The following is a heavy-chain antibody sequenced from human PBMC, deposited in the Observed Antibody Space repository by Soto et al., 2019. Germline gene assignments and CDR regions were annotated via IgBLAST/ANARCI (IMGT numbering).Heavy chain of an antibody. Sequence: SETLSLTCAVSGGSISSGGYSWSWIRQTPGKGREWIGYTYHSGSTYYNPSLKSRVTISVGRSKNQFSLKLSSVTAADTAVYYCARGGDIVVVPAARAPIGWFDPWGQGTLVTVSS. D-gene: IGHD2-2*01. J-gene: IGHJ5*02. CDR2: TYHSGST. V-gene: IGHV4-30-2*01. CDR1: GGSISSGGYS. CDR3: ARGGDIVVVPAARAPIGWFDP.